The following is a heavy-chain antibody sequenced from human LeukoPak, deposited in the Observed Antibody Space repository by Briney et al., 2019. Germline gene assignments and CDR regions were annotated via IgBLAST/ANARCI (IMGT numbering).Heavy chain of an antibody. CDR1: GDYISNYY. Sequence: PSETLSLTCTVSGDYISNYYWSWIRQPPGKGLEWIGYIHSSGSTNYNPSLKSRATMSADTSKNQFSLKVSSVTAADTAVYYCATLRRGGDWYFDLWGRGTLATVSS. CDR3: ATLRRGGDWYFDL. D-gene: IGHD2-15*01. J-gene: IGHJ2*01. V-gene: IGHV4-4*09. CDR2: IHSSGST.